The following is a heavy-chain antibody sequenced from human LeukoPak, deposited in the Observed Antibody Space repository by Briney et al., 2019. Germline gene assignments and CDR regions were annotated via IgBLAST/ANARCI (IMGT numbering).Heavy chain of an antibody. CDR2: INSDGSST. V-gene: IGHV3-74*01. J-gene: IGHJ5*02. CDR3: AREAHCSCTSCSLAGEGWFDP. CDR1: GFTLSSYW. D-gene: IGHD2-2*01. Sequence: GGSLRLSCAASGFTLSSYWMHWVRQAPGKGLVWVSRINSDGSSTSYADSVKGRFTISRDNAKNTLYLQMNSLRAEDTAVYYCAREAHCSCTSCSLAGEGWFDPWGQGTLVTVSS.